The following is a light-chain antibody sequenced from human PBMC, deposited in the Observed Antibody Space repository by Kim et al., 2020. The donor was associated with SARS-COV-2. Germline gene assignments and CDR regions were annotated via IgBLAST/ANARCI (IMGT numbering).Light chain of an antibody. Sequence: QSALTQPRSVSGSPGQSVTISCTGTSSDVGGYNYVSWYQQHPGKAPKLMIYDVSKRPSGVPDRFSGSKSGNTASLTISGLQAEDEADYYCCSYAGSYIPLVVFGGGTQLTVL. J-gene: IGLJ2*01. V-gene: IGLV2-11*01. CDR1: SSDVGGYNY. CDR2: DVS. CDR3: CSYAGSYIPLVV.